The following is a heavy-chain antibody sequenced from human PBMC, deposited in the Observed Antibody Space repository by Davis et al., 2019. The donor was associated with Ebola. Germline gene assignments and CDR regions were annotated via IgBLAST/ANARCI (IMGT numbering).Heavy chain of an antibody. CDR1: GFTFSSYA. D-gene: IGHD6-19*01. CDR3: AREGGWTVLDY. Sequence: GESLKISCAASGFTFSSYAMTWVRQAPGRGLEWVSSITASGDVTYYRQSVKGRFSISRDNSKNTLYLQMNSLRVEDTAVYYCAREGGWTVLDYWGQGTLVTVSS. V-gene: IGHV3-23*01. J-gene: IGHJ4*02. CDR2: ITASGDVT.